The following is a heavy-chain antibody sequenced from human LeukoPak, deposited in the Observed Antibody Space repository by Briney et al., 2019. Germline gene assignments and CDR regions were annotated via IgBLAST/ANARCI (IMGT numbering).Heavy chain of an antibody. V-gene: IGHV1-2*02. CDR1: GYTFTGYY. J-gene: IGHJ4*02. D-gene: IGHD6-19*01. CDR2: INPNSGGT. CDR3: ARDSGIAVAGYDY. Sequence: ASVKVSCKASGYTFTGYYMHWVRQAPGQGLEWMGWINPNSGGTNYAQKFQGRVTMTRDASISTAYMELSRLRSDDTAVYYCARDSGIAVAGYDYWGQGTLVTVSS.